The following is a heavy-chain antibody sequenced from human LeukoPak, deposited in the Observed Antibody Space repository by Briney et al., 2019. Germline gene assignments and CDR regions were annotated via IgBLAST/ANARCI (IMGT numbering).Heavy chain of an antibody. CDR2: ISSSGRTI. D-gene: IGHD3-10*01. J-gene: IGHJ4*02. CDR1: GFTFSDYY. Sequence: GGSLRLSCVASGFTFSDYYMTWIRQAPGKGLKWISYISSSGRTIYYADSVKGRFTISRDNAKNSLYLQMNSLRAEDTAVYYCAKFGLPDLDYWGQGTLVTVSS. V-gene: IGHV3-11*04. CDR3: AKFGLPDLDY.